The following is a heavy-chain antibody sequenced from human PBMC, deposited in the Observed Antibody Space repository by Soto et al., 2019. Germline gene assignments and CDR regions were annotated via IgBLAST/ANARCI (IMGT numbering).Heavy chain of an antibody. CDR3: ARSQGSSTSLEIYYYYYYGMDV. Sequence: QVQLVQSGAEVKKPGSSVKVSCKAYGGTFSSYAISWVRQAPGQGLEWMGGLIPISGTANYAQKFQGRVTITADEATSTAYMELSSLRSEDTAVYYCARSQGSSTSLEIYYYYYYGMDVWGQGTTVTVSS. V-gene: IGHV1-69*01. CDR2: LIPISGTA. J-gene: IGHJ6*02. D-gene: IGHD2-2*01. CDR1: GGTFSSYA.